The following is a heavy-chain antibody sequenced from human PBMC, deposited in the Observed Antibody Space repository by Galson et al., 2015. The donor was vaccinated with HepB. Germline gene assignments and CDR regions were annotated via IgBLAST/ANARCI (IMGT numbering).Heavy chain of an antibody. CDR3: ARAVAGTWSFDAFDI. CDR2: IYPGDSDT. CDR1: GYSFTSYW. Sequence: QSGAEVKKPGESLKISCKGSGYSFTSYWIGWVRQMPGKGLEWMGIIYPGDSDTRYSPSFQGQVTISADKSISTAYLQWSSLKASDTAMYYCARAVAGTWSFDAFDIWGQGTMVTVSS. D-gene: IGHD6-19*01. V-gene: IGHV5-51*01. J-gene: IGHJ3*02.